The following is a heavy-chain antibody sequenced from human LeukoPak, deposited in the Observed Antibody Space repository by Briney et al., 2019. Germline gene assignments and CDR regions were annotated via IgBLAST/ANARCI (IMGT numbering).Heavy chain of an antibody. J-gene: IGHJ6*03. CDR1: GYTFTSYD. Sequence: ASVKVSCKASGYTFTSYDINWVRQATGQGLEWMGWMNPNSGNTGYAQKFQGRVTITADKSTSTAYMELSSLRSEDTAVYYCARDGVSGYDSGASRNYYYYYYYMDVWGKGTTVTVSS. CDR3: ARDGVSGYDSGASRNYYYYYYYMDV. V-gene: IGHV1-8*01. D-gene: IGHD5-12*01. CDR2: MNPNSGNT.